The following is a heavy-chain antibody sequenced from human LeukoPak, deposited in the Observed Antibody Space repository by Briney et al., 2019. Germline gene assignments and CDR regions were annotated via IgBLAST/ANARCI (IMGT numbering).Heavy chain of an antibody. D-gene: IGHD7-27*01. CDR1: GGSFSGYY. Sequence: SETLSLTCAVYGGSFSGYYWSWIRQPPGKGLEWIGEINHSGSTNYNPSPKSRVTISVDTSKNQFSLKLSSVTAADTAVYYCARVSSNWAFDYWGQGTLVTVSS. CDR3: ARVSSNWAFDY. V-gene: IGHV4-34*01. CDR2: INHSGST. J-gene: IGHJ4*02.